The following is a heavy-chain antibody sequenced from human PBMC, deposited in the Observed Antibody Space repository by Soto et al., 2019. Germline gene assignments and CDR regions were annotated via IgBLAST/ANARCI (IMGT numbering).Heavy chain of an antibody. CDR2: VLPFLDIT. D-gene: IGHD6-13*01. Sequence: SVKVSCKTSGGTFSIYTISWVRQAPGQGLEWMGRVLPFLDITSYSQRFQGRVTITADRSTTTAYMELSSLRSEDTAVYYCARDRDNSNWPNFDSWGQGTLVTVSS. CDR1: GGTFSIYT. V-gene: IGHV1-69*02. J-gene: IGHJ4*02. CDR3: ARDRDNSNWPNFDS.